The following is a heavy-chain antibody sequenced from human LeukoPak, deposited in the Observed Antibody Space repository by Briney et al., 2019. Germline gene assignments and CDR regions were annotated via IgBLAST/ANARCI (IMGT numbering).Heavy chain of an antibody. CDR3: ARDSPNYGDYYFDY. Sequence: GGSLRLSCAASGFTFNIYRMHWVRQAPGKGLVWVSRVNSDGRTTSYADSVKGRFTISRDNSKNTLYLQMNSLRAEDTAVYYCARDSPNYGDYYFDYWGQGTLVTVSS. D-gene: IGHD4-17*01. J-gene: IGHJ4*02. V-gene: IGHV3-74*01. CDR1: GFTFNIYR. CDR2: VNSDGRTT.